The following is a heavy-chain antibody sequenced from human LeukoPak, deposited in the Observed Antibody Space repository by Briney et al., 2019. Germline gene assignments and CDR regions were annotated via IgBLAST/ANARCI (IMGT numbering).Heavy chain of an antibody. CDR1: GYTFTSYG. Sequence: ASVKVSCKASGYTFTSYGISWVRQAPGQGLEWMGWISAYNGNTKYAQTLQDRVTMTTDTSTTTAYMEVRSLTSDDTAVYYCARGSAMAQKQLVRHFDSWGQGTLVIVSS. J-gene: IGHJ4*02. CDR2: ISAYNGNT. D-gene: IGHD6-6*01. CDR3: ARGSAMAQKQLVRHFDS. V-gene: IGHV1-18*01.